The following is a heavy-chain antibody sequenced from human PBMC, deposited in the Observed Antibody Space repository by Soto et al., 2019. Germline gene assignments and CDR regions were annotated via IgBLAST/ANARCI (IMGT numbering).Heavy chain of an antibody. Sequence: PGESLKISCNGSGYSFTTYWITWVGQVPGKGLEWMGRIDPSDSYANYSPSFQGHVTMSADKSISTAYLQWSSLKASDTAMYYCGRVRVDKAEGWFDPWGQGTLVTVSS. CDR3: GRVRVDKAEGWFDP. CDR2: IDPSDSYA. V-gene: IGHV5-10-1*01. CDR1: GYSFTTYW. J-gene: IGHJ5*02. D-gene: IGHD5-12*01.